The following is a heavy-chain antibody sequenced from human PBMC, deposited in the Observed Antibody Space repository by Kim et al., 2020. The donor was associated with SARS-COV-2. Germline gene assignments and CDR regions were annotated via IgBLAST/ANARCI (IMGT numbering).Heavy chain of an antibody. CDR1: GGSSSGYC. V-gene: IGHV4-34*01. CDR2: INHSGST. D-gene: IGHD3-10*01. Sequence: SETLSLTCAVYGGSSSGYCWSWIRQPPGKGLEWIGEINHSGSTNYNPSLKSRVTISVDTSKNQFSLKLSSVTAADTAVYYCARWRASYGSGSYGRNWFDPWGQGTLVTVSS. J-gene: IGHJ5*02. CDR3: ARWRASYGSGSYGRNWFDP.